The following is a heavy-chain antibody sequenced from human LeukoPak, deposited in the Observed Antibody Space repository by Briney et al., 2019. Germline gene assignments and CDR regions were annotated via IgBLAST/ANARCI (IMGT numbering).Heavy chain of an antibody. CDR3: ARVPGSYFDY. CDR1: GFTFSSYS. V-gene: IGHV3-48*04. D-gene: IGHD3-10*01. J-gene: IGHJ4*02. CDR2: ISSSSSTI. Sequence: TGGSLRLSCAASGFTFSSYSMNWVRQAPGKGLEWVSYISSSSSTIYYADSVKGRFTISRDNAKNSLYLQMNSLRAEDTAVYYCARVPGSYFDYRGQGTLVTVSS.